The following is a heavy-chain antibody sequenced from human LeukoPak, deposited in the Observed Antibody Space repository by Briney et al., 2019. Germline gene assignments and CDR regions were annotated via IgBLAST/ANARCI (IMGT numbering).Heavy chain of an antibody. V-gene: IGHV4-59*01. J-gene: IGHJ5*02. Sequence: SETLSLTCTVSGGSISSYYWSWIRQPPGKGLEWIGYIYYSRSTNYNPSLKSRVTISVDTSKNQFSLKLSSVTAADTAVYYCARSRNWFDPWGQGTLVTVSS. CDR3: ARSRNWFDP. CDR1: GGSISSYY. CDR2: IYYSRST.